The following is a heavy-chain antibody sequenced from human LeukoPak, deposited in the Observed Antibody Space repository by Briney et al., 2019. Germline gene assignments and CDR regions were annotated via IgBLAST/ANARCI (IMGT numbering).Heavy chain of an antibody. CDR2: IDQDGRDK. V-gene: IGHV3-7*01. J-gene: IGHJ5*02. Sequence: GGSLRLSCAASGFTFSDYWVSWVRQAPGKGLEWVATIDQDGRDKFSVDSVKGRFTISRDNARNSMYLQMKSLRVEDTAVYYCARTSLGWLDPWGQGALVTVSS. D-gene: IGHD7-27*01. CDR3: ARTSLGWLDP. CDR1: GFTFSDYW.